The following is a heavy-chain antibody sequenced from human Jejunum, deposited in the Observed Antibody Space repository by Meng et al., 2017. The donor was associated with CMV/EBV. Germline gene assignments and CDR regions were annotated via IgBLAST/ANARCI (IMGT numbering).Heavy chain of an antibody. CDR2: INYSGTT. Sequence: LESWQGMLRALETLMHTFTASGDSSTNNRIYGCLCRQPPGYGLEWLGGINYSGTTYYISSLKSRVSISVVTSMTQFSLKMTSGTAADTAVYYFARGGCSKRSWFAPWGQGTLVTVSS. CDR3: ARGGCSKRSWFAP. D-gene: IGHD2-2*01. V-gene: IGHV4-39*07. CDR1: GDSSTNNRIY. J-gene: IGHJ5*02.